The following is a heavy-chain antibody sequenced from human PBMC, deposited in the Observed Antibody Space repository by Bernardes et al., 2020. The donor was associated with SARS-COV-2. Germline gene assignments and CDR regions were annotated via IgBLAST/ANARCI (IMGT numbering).Heavy chain of an antibody. CDR2: IYYSGST. CDR3: SRQDIGAIFGVVITPAGMDV. D-gene: IGHD3-3*01. Sequence: SETLSLTCTVSGGSISSYYWSWMRQPPGKGLEWSGYIYYSGSTNYNPSLKSRVTISVDTSKNQFSLKLSSVTAADTAVYYCSRQDIGAIFGVVITPAGMDVWGKGTTVTVSS. CDR1: GGSISSYY. V-gene: IGHV4-59*08. J-gene: IGHJ6*04.